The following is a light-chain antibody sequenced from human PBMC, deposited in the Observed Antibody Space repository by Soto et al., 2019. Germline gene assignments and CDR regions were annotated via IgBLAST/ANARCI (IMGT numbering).Light chain of an antibody. Sequence: NFMLTQPHSVSESPGKTVSISCTRSSGNIASNYVQWYQQRPGSAPTTVIYENKHRPSGVPDRFSGSIDGSSNSASLTISGLKTEDEADYYCQSYDSSSRVFGGGTKVTVL. J-gene: IGLJ3*02. V-gene: IGLV6-57*04. CDR2: ENK. CDR3: QSYDSSSRV. CDR1: SGNIASNY.